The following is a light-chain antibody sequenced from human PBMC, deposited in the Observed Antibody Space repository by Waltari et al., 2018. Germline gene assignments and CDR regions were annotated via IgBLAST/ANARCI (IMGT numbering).Light chain of an antibody. V-gene: IGLV2-23*02. CDR2: DVS. J-gene: IGLJ3*02. CDR1: ISDIGRYDI. CDR3: CSYAGNYVWV. Sequence: QSALTQPAAVSGSPGQSVTISCTGAISDIGRYDIVSWYQQHPGNAPKLVISDVSKRPSGVSDRFSGSKSGDTASLTISGLQFEDEADYYCCSYAGNYVWVFGGGTRLTVL.